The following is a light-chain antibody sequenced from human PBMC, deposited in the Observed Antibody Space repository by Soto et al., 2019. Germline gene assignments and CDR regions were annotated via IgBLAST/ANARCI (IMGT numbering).Light chain of an antibody. J-gene: IGKJ3*01. CDR1: QDIRKN. CDR3: QHYSITLRIVT. V-gene: IGKV1-39*01. CDR2: AAS. Sequence: DIQMTQSPSSLSASVGDRVTITCRASQDIRKNLNWYQQRPGKAPNLLIYAASSLQNGVPSRFSGSGSGTAFSHTINSLQPEDFATYYCQHYSITLRIVTFGPGTKVEI.